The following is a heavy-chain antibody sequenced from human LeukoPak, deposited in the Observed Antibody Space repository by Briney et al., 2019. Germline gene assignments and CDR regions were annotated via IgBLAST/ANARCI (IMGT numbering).Heavy chain of an antibody. CDR3: GRALFDASVGTDT. CDR1: VFIFSNYW. CDR2: INEDGSRT. V-gene: IGHV3-74*03. J-gene: IGHJ5*02. D-gene: IGHD2/OR15-2a*01. Sequence: GGSLRLSCAASVFIFSNYWMYWVRQAPGRGLVWVSRINEDGSRTMYADSVKGRFTISRDNAESTLYLEMTGLRADDTAVYYCGRALFDASVGTDTWGQGTLVTVSS.